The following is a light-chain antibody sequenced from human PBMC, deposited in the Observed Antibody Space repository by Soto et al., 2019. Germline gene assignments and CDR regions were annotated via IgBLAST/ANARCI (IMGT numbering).Light chain of an antibody. J-gene: IGKJ1*01. V-gene: IGKV1-39*01. Sequence: DIQMTQSPSSLSASVGDRVTITCRASQSISSFLNWYQQKPGEAPKLLIYAATSLHSGVPSRFSGSGSATDFTLTISSPQPEDFATYYCQQTYTTPRTFGQGTTVEI. CDR1: QSISSF. CDR3: QQTYTTPRT. CDR2: AAT.